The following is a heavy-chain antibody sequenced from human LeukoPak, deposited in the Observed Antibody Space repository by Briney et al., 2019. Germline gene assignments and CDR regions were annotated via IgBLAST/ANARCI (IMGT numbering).Heavy chain of an antibody. J-gene: IGHJ4*02. D-gene: IGHD3-22*01. Sequence: GGSLRLSSAPFLFTFSSYDMSSVPQAPGRGLEWGSSFSGRGGGTFYTDSVKGRFTLSRDNSQNTLYIQINSLRAEDTAVYYCASHRVGDYYDSSGKYYFDYWGQGTLVTVSS. CDR3: ASHRVGDYYDSSGKYYFDY. V-gene: IGHV3-23*01. CDR1: LFTFSSYD. CDR2: FSGRGGGT.